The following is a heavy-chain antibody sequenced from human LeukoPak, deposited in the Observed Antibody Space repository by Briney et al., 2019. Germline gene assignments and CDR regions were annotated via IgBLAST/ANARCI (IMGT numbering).Heavy chain of an antibody. CDR2: ISSSSSTI. J-gene: IGHJ4*02. CDR3: ARNVGTN. V-gene: IGHV3-48*01. Sequence: PGGSLRLSCAASGFTFSSYSMNWVRQAPGKGLEWVSYISSSSSTIYYADSVKGRFTISRDNAKNSLYLQMNSPGAEDTAVYYCARNVGTNWGQGTLVTVSS. CDR1: GFTFSSYS.